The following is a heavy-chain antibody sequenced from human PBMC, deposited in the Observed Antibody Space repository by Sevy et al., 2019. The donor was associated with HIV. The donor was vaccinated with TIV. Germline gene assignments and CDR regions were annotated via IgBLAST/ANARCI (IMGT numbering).Heavy chain of an antibody. J-gene: IGHJ4*02. D-gene: IGHD1-26*01. CDR3: ARDRGTRAGSYPDY. CDR2: IRQDGNEI. V-gene: IGHV3-7*01. CDR1: GFTFDMYW. Sequence: GGSLRLSCDASGFTFDMYWMQWVRQAPGKGLEWVANIRQDGNEIYYAASVRGRFTISRDNAKNSLYLQMNSLRAEDTAVYYCARDRGTRAGSYPDYWGQGTLVTVSS.